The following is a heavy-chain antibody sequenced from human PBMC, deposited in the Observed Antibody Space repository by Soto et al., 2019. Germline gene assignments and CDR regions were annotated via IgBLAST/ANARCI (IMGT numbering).Heavy chain of an antibody. CDR3: AKDNARARISSFDY. Sequence: GGSLRLSCAASGFTFSGYWMHWVRQAPGKGLVWVSRIDGDGSRTNYADSVKGRFTISRDNSKNTLYLQMNSLRAEDTAVYYCAKDNARARISSFDYWGQGTLVTVS. V-gene: IGHV3-74*01. J-gene: IGHJ4*02. CDR2: IDGDGSRT. D-gene: IGHD3-10*01. CDR1: GFTFSGYW.